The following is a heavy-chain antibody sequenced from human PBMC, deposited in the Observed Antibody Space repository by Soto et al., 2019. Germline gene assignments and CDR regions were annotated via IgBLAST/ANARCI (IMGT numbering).Heavy chain of an antibody. Sequence: QVQLQESGPGLVKPSETLSLTCTVSGGSISSYYWSWIRQPPGKGLEWIGYIYYSGSTNYNPSLKSRVTISVDTSKNQFSLKPSSVTAADTAVYYRAATWSGRGDDAFDIWGQGTMVTVSS. J-gene: IGHJ3*02. V-gene: IGHV4-59*01. CDR1: GGSISSYY. D-gene: IGHD3-3*01. CDR2: IYYSGST. CDR3: AATWSGRGDDAFDI.